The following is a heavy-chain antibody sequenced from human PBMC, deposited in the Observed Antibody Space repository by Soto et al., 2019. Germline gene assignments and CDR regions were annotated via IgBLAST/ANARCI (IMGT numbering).Heavy chain of an antibody. D-gene: IGHD5-18*01. CDR2: ITDSSDTI. J-gene: IGHJ4*02. CDR3: ARDFGYGYYLDD. CDR1: GFSFSNYN. V-gene: IGHV3-48*02. Sequence: GGSLRLSCVASGFSFSNYNMNWVRQAPGKGLEWVSYITDSSDTIHYADSVRGRFTISRDNAESSLYLQMNSLRDEDTAVYFGARDFGYGYYLDDWGRGTLVTGAS.